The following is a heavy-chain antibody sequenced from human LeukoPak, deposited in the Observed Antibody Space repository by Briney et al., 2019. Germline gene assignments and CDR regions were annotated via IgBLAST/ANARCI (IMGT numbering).Heavy chain of an antibody. CDR2: INHSGST. V-gene: IGHV4-34*01. D-gene: IGHD3-9*01. J-gene: IGHJ3*02. CDR3: ARGTGYTPRVAFDI. CDR1: GGSFSGYY. Sequence: PSETLSLTCAVHGGSFSGYYWSWIRQPPGKGLEWIGEINHSGSTNYNPSLKSRVTISVDTSKNQFSLKLSSVTAADTAVYYCARGTGYTPRVAFDIWGQGTMVTVSS.